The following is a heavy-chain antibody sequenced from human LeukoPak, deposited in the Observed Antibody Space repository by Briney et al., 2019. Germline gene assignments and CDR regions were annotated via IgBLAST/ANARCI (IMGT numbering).Heavy chain of an antibody. D-gene: IGHD4-11*01. J-gene: IGHJ6*03. V-gene: IGHV4-34*01. CDR2: INHSGGT. Sequence: SETLSLTCTVSGGSISSYYWSWIRQPPGKGLEWIGEINHSGGTNYNPSLKSRVTISVDTSKNQFSLKLSSVTAADTAVYYCARHDYSKVTSYYYYYMDVWGKGTTVTISS. CDR1: GGSISSYY. CDR3: ARHDYSKVTSYYYYYMDV.